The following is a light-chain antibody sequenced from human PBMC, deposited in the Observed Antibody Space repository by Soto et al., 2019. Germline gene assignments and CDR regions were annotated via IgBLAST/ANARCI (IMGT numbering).Light chain of an antibody. CDR2: WAS. CDR3: QQYYSTPPT. J-gene: IGKJ1*01. CDR1: RSVLYSSNNKNY. V-gene: IGKV4-1*01. Sequence: DIVMTQSPDSLAVSLGERATINCKSSRSVLYSSNNKNYLVWYQQKSGQPPKLLISWASIRESGVPDRFSGSGSRTDFTLTISSLQAEDVAVYYCQQYYSTPPTFGQGTKVEI.